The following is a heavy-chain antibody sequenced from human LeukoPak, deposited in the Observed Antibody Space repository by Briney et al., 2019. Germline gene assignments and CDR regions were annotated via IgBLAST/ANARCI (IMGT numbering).Heavy chain of an antibody. V-gene: IGHV3-7*01. CDR2: LKQDGSET. CDR1: GFTFSNFW. Sequence: GGSLRLSCAASGFTFSNFWMSWVRQAPGEGLEWVAHLKQDGSETYYVDSVKGRFTISRDNAKNSLSLQMNSLRVEDTALYYCVTWYDSAWYGANHWGQGTLVTVSS. D-gene: IGHD6-19*01. J-gene: IGHJ5*02. CDR3: VTWYDSAWYGANH.